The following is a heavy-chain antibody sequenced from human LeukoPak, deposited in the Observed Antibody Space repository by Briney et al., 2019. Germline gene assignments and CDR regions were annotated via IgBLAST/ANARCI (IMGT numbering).Heavy chain of an antibody. J-gene: IGHJ4*02. V-gene: IGHV3-53*05. Sequence: GGSLRLSCAASGFTVSSNYMSWVRQAPGKGLEWVSVIYSGGSTYYADSVKGRFTVSRDNSKNTLSLQMGSLRVEDTAVYYCARVGTGQQLDYWGQGTLVTVSS. CDR1: GFTVSSNY. CDR2: IYSGGST. D-gene: IGHD6-13*01. CDR3: ARVGTGQQLDY.